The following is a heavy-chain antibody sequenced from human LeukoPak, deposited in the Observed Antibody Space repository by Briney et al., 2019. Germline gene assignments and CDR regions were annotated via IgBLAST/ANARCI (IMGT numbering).Heavy chain of an antibody. CDR3: ARGRDYYYYYMDV. CDR2: IYRSGST. Sequence: PSETLSLTCTVSGGSISSSSYYWGWIRQPPGKGLEWIGSIYRSGSTYYNPSLKSRVTISVDTSKNQFSLKLSSVTAADTAVYYCARGRDYYYYYMDVWGKGTTVTVSS. V-gene: IGHV4-39*07. J-gene: IGHJ6*03. CDR1: GGSISSSSYY.